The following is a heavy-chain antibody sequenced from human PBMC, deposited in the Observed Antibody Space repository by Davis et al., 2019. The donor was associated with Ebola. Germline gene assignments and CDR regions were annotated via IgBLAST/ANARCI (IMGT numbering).Heavy chain of an antibody. CDR2: ISHDGSNK. V-gene: IGHV3-30-3*01. CDR1: GFTFSRYP. CDR3: ARVAAATGY. D-gene: IGHD2-15*01. J-gene: IGHJ4*02. Sequence: PGGSLRLSCAASGFTFSRYPMHWVRQAPGKGLEWVAVISHDGSNKYYGDSVKGRLTISRDNSKNTLFLQMNSLRVEDTAVYYCARVAAATGYWGQGTLVTVSS.